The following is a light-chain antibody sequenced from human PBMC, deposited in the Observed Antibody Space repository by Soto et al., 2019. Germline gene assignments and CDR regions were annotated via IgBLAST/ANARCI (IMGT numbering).Light chain of an antibody. Sequence: DIKMTQSRPSLSASVGDRVTITCRASQVISNYLAWYQQKPGKVPKLLIYAASTLQSGVPSRFSGSGSGTDFTLTITSLQPEDVATYYCQKYKSAPLTFGPGTKVDIK. V-gene: IGKV1-27*01. CDR3: QKYKSAPLT. J-gene: IGKJ3*01. CDR1: QVISNY. CDR2: AAS.